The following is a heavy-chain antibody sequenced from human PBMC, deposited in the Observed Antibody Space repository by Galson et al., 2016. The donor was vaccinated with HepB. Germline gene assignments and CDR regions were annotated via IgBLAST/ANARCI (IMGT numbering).Heavy chain of an antibody. CDR2: INPGGGTT. CDR1: GYSFTSYY. J-gene: IGHJ4*02. Sequence: SGYSFTSYYLHWVRQAPGQGLEWMGIINPGGGTTSFAQRFQGRVPMARDTSTKTVYMVLSSLRPDDSAVYYCAGGNAYDRSDRLDYWGQGALVTVSS. V-gene: IGHV1-46*01. CDR3: AGGNAYDRSDRLDY. D-gene: IGHD3-22*01.